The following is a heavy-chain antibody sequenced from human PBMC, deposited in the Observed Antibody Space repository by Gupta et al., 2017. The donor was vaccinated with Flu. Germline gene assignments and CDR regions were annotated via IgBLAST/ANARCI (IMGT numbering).Heavy chain of an antibody. CDR1: GVPIGSNY. Sequence: CTVSGVPIGSNYWTWIRQPAGKGLEWVGRIYTNETTNYNPFLKSRVTMSVDTSKNQFSLKXTXVTAADXAVYYCARADIKMGWFDPWGQGTLVIVSS. J-gene: IGHJ5*02. CDR3: ARADIKMGWFDP. CDR2: IYTNETT. D-gene: IGHD2-15*01. V-gene: IGHV4-4*07.